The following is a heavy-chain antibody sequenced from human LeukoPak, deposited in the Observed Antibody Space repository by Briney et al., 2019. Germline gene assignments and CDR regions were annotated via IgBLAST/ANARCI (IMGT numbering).Heavy chain of an antibody. J-gene: IGHJ4*02. V-gene: IGHV4-4*07. CDR1: RVXIIMYS. CDR2: IYTSGST. CDR3: DRESHY. Sequence: SETLSLTCALCRVXIIMYSCGCXRXPAGKGLEWIGRIYTSGSTNYNPSLKTRVTMTADIYNNQFSLKLSSVTAADTAVYYCDRESHYWGQGTLVTVSS.